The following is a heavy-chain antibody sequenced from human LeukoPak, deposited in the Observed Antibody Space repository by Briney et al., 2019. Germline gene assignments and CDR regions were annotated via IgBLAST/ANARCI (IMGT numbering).Heavy chain of an antibody. D-gene: IGHD1-26*01. CDR2: ICYSGST. CDR1: GGSISSSNYC. Sequence: SETLSLTCTVSGGSISSSNYCWGWIRQPPGKGLEWIGSICYSGSTYYNPSLKSRVTISVDRSKNQFSLKLSSVTAADTAVYYCAMRGVYSGSYTGGFDYWGQGTLVTVSS. V-gene: IGHV4-39*07. CDR3: AMRGVYSGSYTGGFDY. J-gene: IGHJ4*02.